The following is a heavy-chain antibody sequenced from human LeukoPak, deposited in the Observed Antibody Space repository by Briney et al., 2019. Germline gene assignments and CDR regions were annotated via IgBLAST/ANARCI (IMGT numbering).Heavy chain of an antibody. CDR1: GFTFSNYA. CDR3: AGEAGSS. D-gene: IGHD6-13*01. Sequence: GGSLRLSCPVSGFTFSNYAMHWVRQAPGKGLEWVALISYDGSNKYYADSVKGRFTISRDNSKDTLYLQMNSLRAEDTAVYYCAGEAGSSWGQGTLVTVSS. CDR2: ISYDGSNK. V-gene: IGHV3-30-3*01. J-gene: IGHJ4*02.